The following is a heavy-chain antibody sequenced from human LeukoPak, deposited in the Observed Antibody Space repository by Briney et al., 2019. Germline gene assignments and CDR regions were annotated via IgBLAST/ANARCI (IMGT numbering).Heavy chain of an antibody. V-gene: IGHV3-33*01. J-gene: IGHJ3*02. Sequence: GRSLRLSCAASGFTFSSFGMHWVRQAPGKGLEWVAVIWYDGSDKYYVGSVKGRFTISRDNSKITLYLQMNSLRVDDTAVYYCAREQDDGFDTWGQGTMVTVSS. CDR2: IWYDGSDK. CDR3: AREQDDGFDT. CDR1: GFTFSSFG.